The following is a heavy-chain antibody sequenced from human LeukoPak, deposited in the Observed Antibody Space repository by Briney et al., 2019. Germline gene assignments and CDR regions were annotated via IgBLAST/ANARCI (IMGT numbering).Heavy chain of an antibody. CDR1: GYTFTSYD. Sequence: ASVKVSCKASGYTFTSYDINWVRQATGQGLEWMGWMNPNSGNTGYAQKFQGRVTMTRNTSISTAYMELGSLRSEDTAVYYCARGLHSGWYRYYYYGMDVWGQGTTVTVSS. CDR2: MNPNSGNT. CDR3: ARGLHSGWYRYYYYGMDV. J-gene: IGHJ6*02. V-gene: IGHV1-8*01. D-gene: IGHD6-19*01.